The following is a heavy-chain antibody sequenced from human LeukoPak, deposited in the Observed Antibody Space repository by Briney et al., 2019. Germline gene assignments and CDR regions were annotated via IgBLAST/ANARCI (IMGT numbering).Heavy chain of an antibody. CDR3: ARDGSYGYNRWFDP. D-gene: IGHD5-18*01. CDR2: ISSSSSYM. V-gene: IGHV3-21*01. CDR1: GFTFSSYS. J-gene: IGHJ5*02. Sequence: PGGSLRLSCAASGFTFSSYSMNWVRQAPGEGLEWVSSISSSSSYMYYADSVKGRFTISRDNAKNSLYLQMNSLRAEDTAVYYCARDGSYGYNRWFDPWGQGTLVTVSS.